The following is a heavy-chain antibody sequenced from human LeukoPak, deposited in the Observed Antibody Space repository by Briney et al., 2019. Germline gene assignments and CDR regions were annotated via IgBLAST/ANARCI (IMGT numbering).Heavy chain of an antibody. CDR2: ISSSSSYI. D-gene: IGHD2-21*02. J-gene: IGHJ4*02. V-gene: IGHV3-21*01. Sequence: GGSLRLSCAASGFTFSSYSMNWVRQAPGKGLEWVSSISSSSSYIYYADSVKGRFTISRDNAKNSLYLQMNSLRAEDTAVYYCARTPTPYCGGDCYGFDYWGQGTLVTVSS. CDR3: ARTPTPYCGGDCYGFDY. CDR1: GFTFSSYS.